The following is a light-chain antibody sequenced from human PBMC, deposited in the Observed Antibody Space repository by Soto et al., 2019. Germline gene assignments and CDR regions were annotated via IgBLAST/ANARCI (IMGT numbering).Light chain of an antibody. CDR2: DAS. V-gene: IGKV1-33*01. J-gene: IGKJ2*01. Sequence: DIPMTQSPSSLSASVGDRVTITCQASQDISNYLNWYQQKPGKAPKLLIYDASNLETGVPSRFSGSGAETDFTFTISSLQPEDIATYYCHQYDNLPYTFGQGTKLQIK. CDR3: HQYDNLPYT. CDR1: QDISNY.